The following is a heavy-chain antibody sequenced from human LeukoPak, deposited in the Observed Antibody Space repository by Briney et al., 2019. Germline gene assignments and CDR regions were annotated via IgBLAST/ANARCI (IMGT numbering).Heavy chain of an antibody. CDR1: SYIFSDAW. D-gene: IGHD1-26*01. CDR2: ITASGTAM. Sequence: PGGSLRLSCAASSYIFSDAWMNWVRQAPGKGLEWVSHITASGTAMFYADSVKGRFTISRDNAKNSLYLQMNSLRDEDTVVYYCASSGSYRFDYWGQGTLVTVSS. V-gene: IGHV3-48*02. J-gene: IGHJ4*02. CDR3: ASSGSYRFDY.